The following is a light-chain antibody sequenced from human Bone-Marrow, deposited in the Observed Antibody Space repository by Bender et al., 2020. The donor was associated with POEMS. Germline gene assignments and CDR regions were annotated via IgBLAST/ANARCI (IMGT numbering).Light chain of an antibody. Sequence: QSVLAQPPSMSGTPGQRVTISCSGSGSNIGGNSVNWYQQLPGTAPKLLIYSTDQRPSGVPDRFSGSKSGTSASLAITGLQSDDEAIYFCVAWDASLNGWVFGGGTKLTVL. J-gene: IGLJ3*02. CDR1: GSNIGGNS. CDR3: VAWDASLNGWV. V-gene: IGLV1-44*01. CDR2: STD.